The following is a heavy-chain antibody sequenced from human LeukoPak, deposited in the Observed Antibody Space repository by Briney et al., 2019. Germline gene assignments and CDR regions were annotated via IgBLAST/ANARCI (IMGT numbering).Heavy chain of an antibody. CDR1: GFTFSSYS. CDR3: ARESKVTTDAFDI. V-gene: IGHV3-21*01. J-gene: IGHJ3*02. CDR2: ISSSSYI. D-gene: IGHD4-17*01. Sequence: GGSLRLSCAASGFTFSSYSMNWVRQAPGKGLEWVSSISSSSYIYYADSVKGRFTISRDNAKNSLYLQMNSLRAEDTAVYYCARESKVTTDAFDIWGQGTMVTVSS.